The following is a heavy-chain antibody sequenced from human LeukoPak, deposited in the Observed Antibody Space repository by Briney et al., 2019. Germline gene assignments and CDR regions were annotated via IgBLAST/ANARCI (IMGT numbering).Heavy chain of an antibody. D-gene: IGHD3-22*01. Sequence: SETLSLTCTVSGVSISGYYWNWIRQPPGKGLEWIGHFYYSGSTNYNPSLNSRVPISVDTSKNQFSLRLSSVTAADTAIYYCARARDSSGFPFDYWGQGTLVTVSS. CDR3: ARARDSSGFPFDY. J-gene: IGHJ4*02. CDR2: FYYSGST. V-gene: IGHV4-59*01. CDR1: GVSISGYY.